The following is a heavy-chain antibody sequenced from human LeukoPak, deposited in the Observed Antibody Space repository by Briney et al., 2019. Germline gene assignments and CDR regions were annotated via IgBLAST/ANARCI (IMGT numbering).Heavy chain of an antibody. Sequence: TTSETLSLTCTVSGGSISSGDYYWSWIRQPPGKGLEWIGYIYHSGSTYYNPSLKSRVTISVDRSKNQFSLKLSSVTAADTAVYYCARASRGIYSSSSTTFDYWGQGTLVTVSS. J-gene: IGHJ4*02. CDR1: GGSISSGDYY. D-gene: IGHD6-6*01. CDR3: ARASRGIYSSSSTTFDY. V-gene: IGHV4-30-2*01. CDR2: IYHSGST.